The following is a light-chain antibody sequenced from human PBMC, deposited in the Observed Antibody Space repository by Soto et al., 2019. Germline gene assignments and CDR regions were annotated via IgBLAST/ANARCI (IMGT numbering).Light chain of an antibody. CDR1: QGISNY. V-gene: IGKV1-27*01. J-gene: IGKJ3*01. CDR3: QKYSSAPPFT. Sequence: DIQMTQSPSSLSASVGDRVIITCRARQGISNYLAWYQQKPGKVPKLLIYAASTLQSGVPSRFSGSGSGTDFTLTISSLQPEDVATYYCQKYSSAPPFTFGPGTKVDIK. CDR2: AAS.